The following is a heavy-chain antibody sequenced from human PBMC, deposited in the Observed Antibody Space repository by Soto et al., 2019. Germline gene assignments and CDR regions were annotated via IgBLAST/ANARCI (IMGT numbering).Heavy chain of an antibody. CDR2: INAGNGNT. CDR1: GYTFTGYA. J-gene: IGHJ4*02. CDR3: ARAVAVAADFDY. V-gene: IGHV1-3*01. Sequence: GASVKFSCKASGYTFTGYAMHWVRQAPGQRLEWMGWINAGNGNTKYSQKFQGRVTITRDTSASTAYMELSSLRSEDTAVYYCARAVAVAADFDYWGQGTLVTVSS. D-gene: IGHD6-19*01.